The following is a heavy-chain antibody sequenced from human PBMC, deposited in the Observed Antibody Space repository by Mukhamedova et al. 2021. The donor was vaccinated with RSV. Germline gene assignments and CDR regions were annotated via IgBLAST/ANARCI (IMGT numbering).Heavy chain of an antibody. D-gene: IGHD3-16*01. CDR3: ARISGGSIDAFDI. V-gene: IGHV3-9*01. CDR2: ISWNSGSI. J-gene: IGHJ3*02. Sequence: WEGLEWVSGISWNSGSIGYADSVKGRFTISRDNAKNSLYLQMNSLRAEDTAVYYCARISGGSIDAFDIWGQGTMVTVSS.